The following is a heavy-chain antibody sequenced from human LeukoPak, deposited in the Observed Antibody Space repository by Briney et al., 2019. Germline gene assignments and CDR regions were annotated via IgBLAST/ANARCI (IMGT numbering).Heavy chain of an antibody. Sequence: GRSLRLSCAASGFTFSSYAMHWVRQAPGKGLEWVAVISYDGSNKYYADSVKGRFTISRDNSKNTLYLQMNSLRAEDTAVYYCARGGDISGDYWGQGTLVTVSS. D-gene: IGHD2-15*01. CDR3: ARGGDISGDY. J-gene: IGHJ4*02. V-gene: IGHV3-30-3*01. CDR1: GFTFSSYA. CDR2: ISYDGSNK.